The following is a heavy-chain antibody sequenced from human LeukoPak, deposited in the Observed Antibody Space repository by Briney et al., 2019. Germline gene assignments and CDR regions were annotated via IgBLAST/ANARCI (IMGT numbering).Heavy chain of an antibody. CDR1: GGSISSYY. V-gene: IGHV4-4*07. CDR3: ARDRGLYGEVLFDP. Sequence: PSETLSLTCTVSGGSISSYYWSWIRQPAGKGLEWIGRIYTSGSTNYNPSLKSRVTMSVDTSKNQFSLKLSSVTAADTAVYYCARDRGLYGEVLFDPWGQGTLVTVSS. J-gene: IGHJ5*02. D-gene: IGHD3-10*01. CDR2: IYTSGST.